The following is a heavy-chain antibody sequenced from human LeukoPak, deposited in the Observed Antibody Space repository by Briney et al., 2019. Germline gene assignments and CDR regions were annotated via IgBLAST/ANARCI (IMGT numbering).Heavy chain of an antibody. CDR3: ARDLLKDIVVVVAAVYFDY. D-gene: IGHD2-15*01. CDR1: GFTFSSYW. J-gene: IGHJ4*02. Sequence: PGGSLRLSCAASGFTFSSYWMNWVRQAPGKGLEWVANIKQDGSEKYYVDSVKGRFTISRDNAKNSLYLQMNSLRAEDTAVYYCARDLLKDIVVVVAAVYFDYWGQGTLVTVSS. V-gene: IGHV3-7*01. CDR2: IKQDGSEK.